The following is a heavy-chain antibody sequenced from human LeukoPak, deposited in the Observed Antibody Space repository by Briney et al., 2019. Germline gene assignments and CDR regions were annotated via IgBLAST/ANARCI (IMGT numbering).Heavy chain of an antibody. J-gene: IGHJ2*01. CDR1: GGSISSYY. CDR3: ARRAFANWYFDL. V-gene: IGHV4-59*01. Sequence: PSETLSLTCTVSGGSISSYYWSWIRQPPGKGLEWIGYIYYSGSTNYNPSLKSRVTISVDTSKNQFSLKLSSVTAADTAVYYCARRAFANWYFDLWAVAPWSLSPQ. CDR2: IYYSGST.